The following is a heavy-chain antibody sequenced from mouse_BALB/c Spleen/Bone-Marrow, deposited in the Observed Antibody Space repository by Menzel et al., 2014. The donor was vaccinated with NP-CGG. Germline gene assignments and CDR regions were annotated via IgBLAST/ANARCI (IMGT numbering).Heavy chain of an antibody. CDR2: IGTYYGDA. Sequence: QVQLKESGAELVRPGVSVKISCKGSGYTFTDYAMHWVKQSHAKSLEWIGVIGTYYGDATYNQKFKTKATMTVDKSSSTAYMELARLTSEDSALYYCAGEGPWFAFWGQGTLVTVSA. CDR3: AGEGPWFAF. J-gene: IGHJ3*01. CDR1: GYTFTDYA. V-gene: IGHV1S137*01.